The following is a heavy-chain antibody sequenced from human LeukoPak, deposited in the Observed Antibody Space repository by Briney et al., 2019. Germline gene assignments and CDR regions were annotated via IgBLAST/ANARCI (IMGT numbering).Heavy chain of an antibody. Sequence: GGSLRLSCAGSGFSFRMYAMNWVRQAPGKGLEWVSGLSGSGDNTYSAESVKGRFTISRDNAENTLYLQMNSLRAEDTAMYYCARVSSSGWLPFDYWGKGTTVTVSS. CDR3: ARVSSSGWLPFDY. CDR2: LSGSGDNT. D-gene: IGHD6-19*01. V-gene: IGHV3-23*01. J-gene: IGHJ4*03. CDR1: GFSFRMYA.